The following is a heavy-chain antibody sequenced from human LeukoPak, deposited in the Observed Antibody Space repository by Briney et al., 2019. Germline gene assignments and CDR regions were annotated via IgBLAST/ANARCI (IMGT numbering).Heavy chain of an antibody. D-gene: IGHD3-10*02. Sequence: ASVKVSCKASGYTFTSYAMNWVRQAPGQGLEWMGWINTNTGNPTYARGFTGRFVFSLDTSVSTAYLQINSLKAEDTAVYYCARHLFGELPSPGYWGQGTLVTVSS. J-gene: IGHJ4*02. CDR3: ARHLFGELPSPGY. CDR1: GYTFTSYA. V-gene: IGHV7-4-1*02. CDR2: INTNTGNP.